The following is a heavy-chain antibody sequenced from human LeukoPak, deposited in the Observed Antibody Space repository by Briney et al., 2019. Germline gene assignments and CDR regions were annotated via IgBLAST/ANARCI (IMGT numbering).Heavy chain of an antibody. Sequence: SETLSLTCAVSGGSISSSNWWSWVRQPPGKGLEWIGEIYHSGSTNYNPSLKSRVTISVDKSKNQFSLKLSSVTAADTAVYYCRGGAVAGLNYYYYMDVWGKGTTVTVSS. CDR2: IYHSGST. J-gene: IGHJ6*03. V-gene: IGHV4-4*02. CDR3: RGGAVAGLNYYYYMDV. CDR1: GGSISSSNW. D-gene: IGHD6-19*01.